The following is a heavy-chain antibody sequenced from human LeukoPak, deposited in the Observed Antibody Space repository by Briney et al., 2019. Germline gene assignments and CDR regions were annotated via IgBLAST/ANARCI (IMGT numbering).Heavy chain of an antibody. D-gene: IGHD3-3*01. CDR2: ISPDGSTT. CDR1: GITFSTTG. V-gene: IGHV3-30*04. CDR3: ATEGEEWTNFDY. J-gene: IGHJ4*02. Sequence: PGGSLRLSCAVSGITFSTTGLHWVRQAPGKGLEWVAMISPDGSTTFYTDSMKGRLTISRDNSNNTLYLQMSSLRLEDTALYYCATEGEEWTNFDYWGQGTLVTVSS.